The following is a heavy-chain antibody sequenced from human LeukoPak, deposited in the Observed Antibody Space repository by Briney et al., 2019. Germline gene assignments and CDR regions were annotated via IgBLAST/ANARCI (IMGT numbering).Heavy chain of an antibody. Sequence: GGSLRLSCAASGFTFSSYSINWVRQAPGKGLEWVSSISSSSSYIYYADSVKGRFTISRDNAKNSLYLQMNSLRAEDTAVYYCAGSVVSEKLGYYYYVRAVWGQGTTVTVSS. V-gene: IGHV3-21*01. CDR2: ISSSSSYI. J-gene: IGHJ6*02. D-gene: IGHD2-2*01. CDR3: AGSVVSEKLGYYYYVRAV. CDR1: GFTFSSYS.